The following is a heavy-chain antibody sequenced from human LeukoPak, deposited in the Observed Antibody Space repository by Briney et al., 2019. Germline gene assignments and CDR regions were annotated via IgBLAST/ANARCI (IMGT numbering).Heavy chain of an antibody. Sequence: PSETLSLTCSVSNDSISSRTYHWGWIRQPPGTGLDWIGNIFFGGTTYYNPSLKSRVSISVDTSKNQFSLKLSSVTAADTAVYYCARLAEVGYSQSEAFDIWGQGTMVSVSS. CDR1: NDSISSRTYH. CDR3: ARLAEVGYSQSEAFDI. J-gene: IGHJ3*02. CDR2: IFFGGTT. D-gene: IGHD5-12*01. V-gene: IGHV4-39*01.